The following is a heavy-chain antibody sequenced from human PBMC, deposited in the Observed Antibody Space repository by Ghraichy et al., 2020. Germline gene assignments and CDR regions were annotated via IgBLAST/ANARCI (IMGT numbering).Heavy chain of an antibody. J-gene: IGHJ4*02. CDR1: GFTFSTYA. CDR2: VNGVGDRT. Sequence: GGSLRLSCAASGFTFSTYAMSWVRQAPGKGLEWVSAVNGVGDRTFYADSVKGRFTISRDNSKNTLYLQMNSLSAEDTAVYFCAKEDSTSRTIWCDYWGQGTLVTVSS. D-gene: IGHD5-24*01. V-gene: IGHV3-23*01. CDR3: AKEDSTSRTIWCDY.